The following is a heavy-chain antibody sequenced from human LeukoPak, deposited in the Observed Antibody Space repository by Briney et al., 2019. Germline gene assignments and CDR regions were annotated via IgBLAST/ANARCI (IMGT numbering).Heavy chain of an antibody. CDR1: GGSISSANYY. J-gene: IGHJ4*02. V-gene: IGHV4-39*01. CDR3: ARHSSSWSPNPDY. D-gene: IGHD6-13*01. CDR2: VYYSGST. Sequence: SSETLSLTCTVSGGSISSANYYWGWIRQPPGKGLEWIGTVYYSGSTYYIPSLRGRLTISLDTSKNQFSLRLNSVTAADTAVYYCARHSSSWSPNPDYWGQGTLVTVSS.